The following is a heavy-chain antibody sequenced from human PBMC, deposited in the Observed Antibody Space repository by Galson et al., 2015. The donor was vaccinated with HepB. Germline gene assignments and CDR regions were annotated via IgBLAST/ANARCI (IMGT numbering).Heavy chain of an antibody. CDR2: TYYRSAWYH. V-gene: IGHV6-1*01. J-gene: IGHJ4*02. CDR1: GDSVFNNSAA. D-gene: IGHD5-24*01. CDR3: AVEKATTYFFDY. Sequence: CAISGDSVFNNSAAWNRIRQSPSRGLEWLGRTYYRSAWYHDCTASVRSRITINPDTSKNQFSLQLSSVTPEDTAVYYCAVEKATTYFFDYWGQGSLVTVSS.